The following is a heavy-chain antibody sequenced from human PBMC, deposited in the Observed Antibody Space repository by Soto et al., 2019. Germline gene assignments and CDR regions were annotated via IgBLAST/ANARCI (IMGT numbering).Heavy chain of an antibody. CDR1: GFTFSSYA. Sequence: EVQLLESGGGLVQPGGSLRLSCAASGFTFSSYAMSWVRQAPGKGLEWVSAISGSGGSTYYADSVKGRFTISRDNSNNTLYLKMNSLRAEDTAVYYCAKLGYCSGGSCYPYWYFDLWGRGTLVTVSS. J-gene: IGHJ2*01. D-gene: IGHD2-15*01. V-gene: IGHV3-23*01. CDR2: ISGSGGST. CDR3: AKLGYCSGGSCYPYWYFDL.